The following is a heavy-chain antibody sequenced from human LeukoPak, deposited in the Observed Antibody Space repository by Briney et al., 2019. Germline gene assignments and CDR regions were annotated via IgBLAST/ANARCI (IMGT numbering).Heavy chain of an antibody. Sequence: GGSLRLSCAASGFTFSSYWMHWVRQAPGKGLVWVSRINTGGSSTGYADSVKGRFTISRDNAKNTLYLQMNSLRAEDTAVYYCARAPNDYWSSYSASFDSWGQGTLVTVSS. CDR3: ARAPNDYWSSYSASFDS. V-gene: IGHV3-74*01. J-gene: IGHJ4*02. D-gene: IGHD3-3*01. CDR2: INTGGSST. CDR1: GFTFSSYW.